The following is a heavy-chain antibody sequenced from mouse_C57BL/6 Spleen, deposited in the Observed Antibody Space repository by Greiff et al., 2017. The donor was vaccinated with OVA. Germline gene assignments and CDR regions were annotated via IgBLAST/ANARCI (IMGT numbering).Heavy chain of an antibody. CDR1: GFSLTSYG. CDR3: AKKDEAFLYAIDY. CDR2: IWRGGST. Sequence: VQLVESGPGLVQPSQSLSITCTVSGFSLTSYGVHSVRQSPGKGLEWLGVIWRGGSTDYNAAFMSRLSITKDNSKSQVFFKMNSLQADDTAIYYCAKKDEAFLYAIDYWGQGTSVTVAS. J-gene: IGHJ4*01. V-gene: IGHV2-5*01.